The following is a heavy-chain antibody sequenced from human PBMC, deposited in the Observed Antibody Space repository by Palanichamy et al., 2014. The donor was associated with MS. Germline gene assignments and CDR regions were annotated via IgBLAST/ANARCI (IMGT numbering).Heavy chain of an antibody. CDR1: GYTFTNYD. CDR3: ARGLRGTGNSYNPPGY. D-gene: IGHD3-10*01. V-gene: IGHV1-8*01. CDR2: MNPKSGDT. J-gene: IGHJ4*02. Sequence: QVQLVQSGAEVKKPGASVKVSCKASGYTFTNYDLNWVRQAPGQGLEWMGSMNPKSGDTGYSQNFRDRVNMTMDASINTAYMELSSLKFDDTAVYFCARGLRGTGNSYNPPGYWGQGTQVIVSS.